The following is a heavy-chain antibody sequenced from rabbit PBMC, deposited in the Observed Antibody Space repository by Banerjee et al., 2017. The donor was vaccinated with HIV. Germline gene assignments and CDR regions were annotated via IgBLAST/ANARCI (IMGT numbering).Heavy chain of an antibody. CDR1: GFSLSSSDW. Sequence: QEQLVESGGGLVQPEGSLTLTCTASGFSLSSSDWICWVRQAPGKGLEWIACINTSSGNTVYASWAKGRFTISKTSSTTVTLQMTSLTAADTATYFCARGINLWGPGTLVTVS. CDR3: ARGINL. V-gene: IGHV1S45*01. CDR2: INTSSGNT. J-gene: IGHJ4*01.